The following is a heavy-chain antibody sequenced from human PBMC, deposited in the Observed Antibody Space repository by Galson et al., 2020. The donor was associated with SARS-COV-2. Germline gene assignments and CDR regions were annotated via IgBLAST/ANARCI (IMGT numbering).Heavy chain of an antibody. Sequence: GGSLRLSCAASGFTFDFSAMRWVRQAPGKGLEWISAVSETGATTFYADSVKGRFTISRDNSRNTLSLQMNSLRAEDTAIYYCAKGRGVPGWSLSYYFYHGIDVWGQGTTVIVSS. V-gene: IGHV3-23*01. CDR3: AKGRGVPGWSLSYYFYHGIDV. CDR2: VSETGATT. D-gene: IGHD6-19*01. J-gene: IGHJ6*02. CDR1: GFTFDFSA.